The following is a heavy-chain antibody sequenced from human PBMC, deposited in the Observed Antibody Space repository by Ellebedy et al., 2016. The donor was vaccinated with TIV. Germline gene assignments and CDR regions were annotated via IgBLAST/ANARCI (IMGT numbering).Heavy chain of an antibody. CDR2: ISYDGSNK. Sequence: GESLKISCAASGFTFSSYGMHWVRQAPGKGLEWVAVISYDGSNKYYADSVKGRFTISRDNSKNTLYLQMNSLRAEDTAVYYCARGIGGTMIVSTSIDYWGQGTLVTVSS. V-gene: IGHV3-30*03. CDR1: GFTFSSYG. D-gene: IGHD3-22*01. CDR3: ARGIGGTMIVSTSIDY. J-gene: IGHJ4*02.